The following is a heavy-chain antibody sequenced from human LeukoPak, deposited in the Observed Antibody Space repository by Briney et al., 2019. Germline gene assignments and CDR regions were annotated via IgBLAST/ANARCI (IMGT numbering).Heavy chain of an antibody. CDR3: ARDSTGLIDY. J-gene: IGHJ4*02. V-gene: IGHV3-21*01. D-gene: IGHD1-1*01. CDR1: GFTFSNAW. CDR2: ISSSSSYI. Sequence: GGSLRLSCAASGFTFSNAWMTWVRQAPGKGLEWVSSISSSSSYIYYADSVKGRFTISRDNAKNSLYLQMNSLRAEDTAVYYCARDSTGLIDYWGQGTLVTVSS.